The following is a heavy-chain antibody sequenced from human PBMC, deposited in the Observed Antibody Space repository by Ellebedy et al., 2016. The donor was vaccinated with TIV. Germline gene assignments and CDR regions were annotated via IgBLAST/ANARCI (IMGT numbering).Heavy chain of an antibody. J-gene: IGHJ4*02. V-gene: IGHV3-9*01. CDR2: VSWNSGAI. CDR3: VKAPTNSGRLDY. D-gene: IGHD3-10*01. Sequence: PGGSLRLSCVASGFTFGDNAIHWVRQRPATGLAWVSGVSWNSGAIGYADPVKGRFTISRDNAKKSLYLQMDSLRAEDKALYYCVKAPTNSGRLDYWGPGTLVTVSS. CDR1: GFTFGDNA.